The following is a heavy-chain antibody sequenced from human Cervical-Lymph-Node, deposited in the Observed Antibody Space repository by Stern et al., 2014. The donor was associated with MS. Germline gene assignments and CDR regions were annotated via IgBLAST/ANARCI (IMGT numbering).Heavy chain of an antibody. V-gene: IGHV3-15*01. D-gene: IGHD2-2*01. CDR3: TTDPNSSTNYYYGMDV. CDR1: GFTFSNAW. Sequence: EVQLEEPGGGLVKPGGSLRLSCAASGFTFSNAWMSWVRQAPGTGLEWVGRIKSKTDGGTTDYAAPVKGRFTISRDDSKNTLYLQMNSLKTEDTAVYYCTTDPNSSTNYYYGMDVWGQGTTVTVSS. J-gene: IGHJ6*02. CDR2: IKSKTDGGTT.